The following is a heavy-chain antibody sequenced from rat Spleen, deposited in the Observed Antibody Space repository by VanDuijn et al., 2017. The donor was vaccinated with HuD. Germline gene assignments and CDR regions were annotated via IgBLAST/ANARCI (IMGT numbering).Heavy chain of an antibody. CDR1: GFSLTSYN. CDR2: IWTGGST. Sequence: QVQMKESGPGLVQPSQTLSLTCTVSGFSLTSYNVHWVRQPTGKGLEWMGVIWTGGSTDYNSALKSRLSISRDTSKSQVFLKMNSLQPEDTGTYYCARDDTVAFDYWGQGVMVTVSS. V-gene: IGHV2-30*01. D-gene: IGHD1-8*01. J-gene: IGHJ2*01. CDR3: ARDDTVAFDY.